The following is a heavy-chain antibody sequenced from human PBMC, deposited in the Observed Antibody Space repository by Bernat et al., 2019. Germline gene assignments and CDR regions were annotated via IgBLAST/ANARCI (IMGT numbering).Heavy chain of an antibody. D-gene: IGHD3-10*01. CDR1: GGSVSSGSYY. CDR2: IYYSGST. J-gene: IGHJ4*02. CDR3: ARVSRQSYLTFDY. V-gene: IGHV4-61*01. Sequence: QVQLQESGPGLVKPSETLSLTCTVSGGSVSSGSYYWSWIRQPPGKGLEWIGYIYYSGSTNYNPSLKSRVTISVDTSKNQFSLKLSSVTAADTAVYYCARVSRQSYLTFDYWGQGTLVTVSS.